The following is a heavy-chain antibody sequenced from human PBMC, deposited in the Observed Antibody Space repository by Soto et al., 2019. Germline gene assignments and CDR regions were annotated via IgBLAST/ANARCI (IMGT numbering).Heavy chain of an antibody. CDR3: ARDDGSRSVDY. J-gene: IGHJ4*02. Sequence: GGSLRLSCAASGFTFSSYWMSWVRQAPGKGLEWVANIKQDGGEKYYVDSVNDQFTISRDNAKNSLYLQMNSLRAEDTAVYYCARDDGSRSVDYWGQGTLVTVSS. CDR2: IKQDGGEK. D-gene: IGHD1-26*01. V-gene: IGHV3-7*01. CDR1: GFTFSSYW.